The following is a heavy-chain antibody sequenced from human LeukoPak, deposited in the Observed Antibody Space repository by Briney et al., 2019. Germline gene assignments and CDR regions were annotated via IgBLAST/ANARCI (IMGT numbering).Heavy chain of an antibody. Sequence: ASVKVSCKASGYTFTSFYMHWVRQAPGQGLEWMGIINPSGGSTSYAQKFQGRVTMTRDTSTSTVYMELSSLRSEDTAVYYCAFGTTGTRVAFDIWGHGTMVTVSS. CDR1: GYTFTSFY. D-gene: IGHD1-1*01. J-gene: IGHJ3*02. CDR3: AFGTTGTRVAFDI. V-gene: IGHV1-46*03. CDR2: INPSGGST.